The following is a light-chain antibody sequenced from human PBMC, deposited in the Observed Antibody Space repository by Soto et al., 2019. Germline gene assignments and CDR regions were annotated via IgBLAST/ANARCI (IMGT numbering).Light chain of an antibody. CDR3: AAWDDFLSGPL. CDR2: GTD. CDR1: SSNIGSHY. Sequence: QSVLTQPPSASGTPGQRVTFSCSGSSSNIGSHYVHWYQHLPGTAPKLLIYGTDQRPTGVPDRFSASRSGTSASLVISGLRSEDEADYYCAAWDDFLSGPLFGGGTKLTVL. J-gene: IGLJ2*01. V-gene: IGLV1-47*01.